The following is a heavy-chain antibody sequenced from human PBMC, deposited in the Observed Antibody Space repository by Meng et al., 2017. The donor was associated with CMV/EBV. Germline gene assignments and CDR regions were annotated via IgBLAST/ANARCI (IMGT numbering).Heavy chain of an antibody. Sequence: GGSLRLSCAASGFTFSSYEMNWVRQAPGKGLEWVSYISSSGSTIYYADSVKGRFTISRDNAKNSLYLQMNSLRAEDTAVYYCAREYDFWSGTYYYYYGMDVWGQGTTVTVSS. J-gene: IGHJ6*02. D-gene: IGHD3-3*01. CDR1: GFTFSSYE. CDR2: ISSSGSTI. CDR3: AREYDFWSGTYYYYYGMDV. V-gene: IGHV3-48*03.